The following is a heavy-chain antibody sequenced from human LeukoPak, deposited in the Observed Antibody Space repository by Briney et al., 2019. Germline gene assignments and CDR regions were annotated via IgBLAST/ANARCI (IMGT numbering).Heavy chain of an antibody. J-gene: IGHJ4*02. CDR3: ARTYYYDSSGYYY. CDR2: IYYSGST. V-gene: IGHV4-61*08. Sequence: SQTLSLTCTVSGDSFSSGGYYWSWIRQPPGKGLEWIGYIYYSGSTNYNPSLKSRVTISVDTSKNQFSLKLSSVTAADTAVYYCARTYYYDSSGYYYWGQGTLVTVSS. D-gene: IGHD3-22*01. CDR1: GDSFSSGGYY.